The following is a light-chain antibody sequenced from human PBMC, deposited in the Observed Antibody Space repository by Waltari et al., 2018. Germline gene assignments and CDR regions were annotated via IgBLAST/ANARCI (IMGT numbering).Light chain of an antibody. V-gene: IGKV1-5*03. Sequence: DIQMTQSPSTLAASVGDSVTLTCRASQRISVWLAWYQQKPGRAPKLLIFRASSLESGVPSRFSGSGSGTEFTLTISSLQPDDFATYYCQQYDSYSTTFGGGTKVEIK. J-gene: IGKJ4*01. CDR2: RAS. CDR1: QRISVW. CDR3: QQYDSYSTT.